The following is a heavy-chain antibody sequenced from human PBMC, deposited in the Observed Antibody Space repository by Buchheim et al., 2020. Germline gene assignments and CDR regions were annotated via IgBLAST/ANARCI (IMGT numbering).Heavy chain of an antibody. V-gene: IGHV3-23*04. CDR1: GFTFSTYT. Sequence: EEQLVESGGNLVQPGGSLRLSCAASGFTFSTYTMNWVRQAPGKGLEWVSAISGSGGSTYYADSVKGRFTISRDNSKNTLYLQMNSLRAEDTAVYYCAKVPYYDFWSGQFDYWGQGTL. CDR3: AKVPYYDFWSGQFDY. J-gene: IGHJ4*02. CDR2: ISGSGGST. D-gene: IGHD3-3*01.